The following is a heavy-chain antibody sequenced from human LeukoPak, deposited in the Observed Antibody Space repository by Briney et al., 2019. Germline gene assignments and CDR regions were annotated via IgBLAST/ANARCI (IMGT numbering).Heavy chain of an antibody. J-gene: IGHJ6*03. CDR3: ARDWGVGGRPGYMDV. D-gene: IGHD6-6*01. Sequence: SETLSLTCTVSGGSISNKYWSWIRQPPGKGLEWIGYIYYSGNTNYNPSLKSRVTISVDTSKNQVSLKLSSVTAADTAVYFCARDWGVGGRPGYMDVWGKGTTVTVSS. V-gene: IGHV4-59*01. CDR2: IYYSGNT. CDR1: GGSISNKY.